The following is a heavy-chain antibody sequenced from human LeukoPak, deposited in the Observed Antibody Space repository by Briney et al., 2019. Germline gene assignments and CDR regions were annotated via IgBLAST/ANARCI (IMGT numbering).Heavy chain of an antibody. V-gene: IGHV4-59*08. CDR2: IYYSGST. CDR1: GGSMSPYH. J-gene: IGHJ4*02. CDR3: ARAVSGRFDY. Sequence: SEALSLTCTVSGGSMSPYHWGWVRQPPGKGLEWTGYIYYSGSTNYNPSLKSRVTISVDTSKNQFSLKLSSVTAADTAIYYCARAVSGRFDYWGQGTLVTVSS. D-gene: IGHD6-19*01.